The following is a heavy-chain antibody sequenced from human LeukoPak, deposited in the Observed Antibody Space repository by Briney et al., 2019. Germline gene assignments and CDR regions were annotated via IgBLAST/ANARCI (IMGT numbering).Heavy chain of an antibody. V-gene: IGHV3-23*01. Sequence: PGGSLRLSCAASGFTFSSYAMSWVRQAPGKGLEWVSAISGSGGSTYYADSVKGRFTTSRDNSKNTLYLQMNSLRAEDTAVYYCAKDRRDGYNDYYGMDVWGQGTTVTVSS. CDR1: GFTFSSYA. D-gene: IGHD5-24*01. J-gene: IGHJ6*02. CDR3: AKDRRDGYNDYYGMDV. CDR2: ISGSGGST.